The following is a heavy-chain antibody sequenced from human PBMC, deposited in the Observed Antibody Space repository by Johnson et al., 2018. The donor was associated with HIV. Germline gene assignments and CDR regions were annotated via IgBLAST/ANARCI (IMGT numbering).Heavy chain of an antibody. CDR1: GLTFSSYG. D-gene: IGHD4-23*01. Sequence: LVESGGGVVQPGRSLRLSCAASGLTFSSYGVHWVRQAPGKGLEWVAVIWYDGSNEYYADSVTGRFTISRDNSKNTLYLQMNSLRVEDTAVYYCAKSPGKDHGGKSGAFDIWGQGTMVTVSS. CDR2: IWYDGSNE. J-gene: IGHJ3*02. V-gene: IGHV3-33*06. CDR3: AKSPGKDHGGKSGAFDI.